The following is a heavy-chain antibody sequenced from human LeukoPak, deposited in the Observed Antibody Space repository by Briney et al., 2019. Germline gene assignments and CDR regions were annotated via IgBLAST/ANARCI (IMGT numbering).Heavy chain of an antibody. Sequence: GASVKVSCKVSGYTPTELSMHWVRQAPGKGLEWMGGFDPEDGETIYAQKFQGRVTMTEDTSTDTAYMELSSLRSEDTAVYYCATAYDSSGYCDYWGQGTLVTVSS. CDR2: FDPEDGET. V-gene: IGHV1-24*01. J-gene: IGHJ4*02. D-gene: IGHD3-22*01. CDR3: ATAYDSSGYCDY. CDR1: GYTPTELS.